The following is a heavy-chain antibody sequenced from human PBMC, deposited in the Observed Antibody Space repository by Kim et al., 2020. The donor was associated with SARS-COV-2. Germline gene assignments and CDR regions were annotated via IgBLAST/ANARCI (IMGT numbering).Heavy chain of an antibody. V-gene: IGHV1-69*01. D-gene: IGHD6-6*01. CDR3: ARVGQLVSNWFDP. J-gene: IGHJ5*02. Sequence: SAKKFQGRVTIPADESTSTAYMELSSLRSEDTAVYYCARVGQLVSNWFDPWGQGTLVTVSS.